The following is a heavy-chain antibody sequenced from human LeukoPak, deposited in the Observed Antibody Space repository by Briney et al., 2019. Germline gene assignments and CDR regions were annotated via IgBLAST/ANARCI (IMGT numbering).Heavy chain of an antibody. CDR2: INAGNGNT. Sequence: ASVKVSCKASGYTFTSYAMHWVRQAPGQRLEWMGWINAGNGNTKYSQKFQGRVTITRDTSASIAYMELSSLRSEDTAVYYCARVRVYYGMDVWGQGTTVTVSS. CDR3: ARVRVYYGMDV. J-gene: IGHJ6*02. V-gene: IGHV1-3*01. CDR1: GYTFTSYA.